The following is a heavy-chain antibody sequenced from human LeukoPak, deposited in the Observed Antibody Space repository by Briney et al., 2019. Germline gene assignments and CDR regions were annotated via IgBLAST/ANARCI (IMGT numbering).Heavy chain of an antibody. CDR2: ISAIANST. CDR1: GFTFDIYA. D-gene: IGHD2-2*01. J-gene: IGHJ3*02. CDR3: ARGPSCTSTSCYVIGALDI. Sequence: GGSLRLSCAASGFTFDIYAMTWVRQAPGKGPDWVSGISAIANSTYYADSVKGRFIISRDNSKNTLFLQMNSLRVDDMAVYYCARGPSCTSTSCYVIGALDIWGLGTTVTVSS. V-gene: IGHV3-23*01.